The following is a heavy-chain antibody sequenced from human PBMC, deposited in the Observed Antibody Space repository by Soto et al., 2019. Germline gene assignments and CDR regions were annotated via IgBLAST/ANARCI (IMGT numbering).Heavy chain of an antibody. CDR2: IRGSSGGI. CDR3: TKFGRYCSGANCYDFYYRDV. Sequence: EVHLLESGGGLVQPGGSLRLSCAASGFTFRSYAMSWVRQAPGRGLDWVSTIRGSSGGIYYADSVKGRFTISRDNSNNALYLQMNTLRAEDTAVYYSTKFGRYCSGANCYDFYYRDVWSKGTTVTVSS. J-gene: IGHJ6*03. D-gene: IGHD2-15*01. V-gene: IGHV3-23*01. CDR1: GFTFRSYA.